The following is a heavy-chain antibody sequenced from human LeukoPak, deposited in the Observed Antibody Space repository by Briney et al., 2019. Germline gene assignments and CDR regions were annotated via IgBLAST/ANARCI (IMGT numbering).Heavy chain of an antibody. J-gene: IGHJ4*02. CDR1: GFTFSSYS. CDR3: ARMARWLQFDHFDY. CDR2: ISSSSSYI. V-gene: IGHV3-21*01. Sequence: GGSLRLSCAASGFTFSSYSMSWVRQAPGKGLEWVSSISSSSSYIYYADSVKGRFTISRDNAKNSLYLQMNSLRAEDTAVYYCARMARWLQFDHFDYWGQGTLVTVSS. D-gene: IGHD5-24*01.